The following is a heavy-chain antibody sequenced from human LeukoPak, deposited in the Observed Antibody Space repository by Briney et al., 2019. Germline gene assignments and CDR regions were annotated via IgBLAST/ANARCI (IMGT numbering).Heavy chain of an antibody. V-gene: IGHV4-4*07. CDR3: AREGIAAAGRGDWFDP. J-gene: IGHJ5*02. CDR2: IYTSGST. CDR1: GGSISSYY. Sequence: SETLSLTCTVSGGSISSYYWSWIRQPAGKGLEWIGRIYTSGSTNYNPSLKSRVTMSVDTSKNQFSLKLGSVTAADTAVYYCAREGIAAAGRGDWFDPWGQGTLVTVSS. D-gene: IGHD6-13*01.